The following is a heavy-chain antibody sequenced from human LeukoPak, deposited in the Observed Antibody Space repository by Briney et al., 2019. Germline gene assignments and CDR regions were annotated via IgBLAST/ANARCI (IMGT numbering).Heavy chain of an antibody. CDR3: ARVPIGGYSYGLYFYSMDV. J-gene: IGHJ6*02. V-gene: IGHV1-8*01. CDR1: GYTFTSYD. CDR2: MNPNSGNT. D-gene: IGHD5-18*01. Sequence: GASVKVSCTASGYTFTSYDINWVRQATGQGLEWMGWMNPNSGNTGYAQRFQGRVTMTRNTSLSTAYMELSSLRSEDTAVYYCARVPIGGYSYGLYFYSMDVWGQGTTVTVSS.